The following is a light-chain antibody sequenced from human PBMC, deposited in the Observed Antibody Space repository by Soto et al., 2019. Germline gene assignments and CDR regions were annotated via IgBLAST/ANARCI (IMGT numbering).Light chain of an antibody. J-gene: IGKJ1*01. CDR2: GAS. Sequence: EIVWTQSPGTLSMSPGERATLSCRASQSLTNNYLAWFQQKPGQAPRLLIYGASNRATGIPDRFSGSGSGTDFTLTISRLEPEDFAVYYCQQYGSSGTFGQGTKVDI. CDR1: QSLTNNY. CDR3: QQYGSSGT. V-gene: IGKV3-20*01.